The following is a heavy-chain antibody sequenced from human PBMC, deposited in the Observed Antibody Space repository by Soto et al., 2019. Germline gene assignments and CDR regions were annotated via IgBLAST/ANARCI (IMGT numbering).Heavy chain of an antibody. CDR1: GFTFSSYG. J-gene: IGHJ6*01. D-gene: IGHD3-10*01. CDR2: ISYDGSNK. CDR3: AKAAPTMVRGVIITGMDA. Sequence: GGSLRLSCAASGFTFSSYGMHWVRQAPGKGLEWVAVISYDGSNKYYADSVKGRFTISRDNSKNTLYLQMNSLRAEDTAVYYCAKAAPTMVRGVIITGMDAWGDGPTVP. V-gene: IGHV3-30*18.